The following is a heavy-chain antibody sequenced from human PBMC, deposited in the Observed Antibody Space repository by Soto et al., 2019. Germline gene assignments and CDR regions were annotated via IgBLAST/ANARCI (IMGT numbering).Heavy chain of an antibody. V-gene: IGHV1-69*13. D-gene: IGHD4-17*01. CDR1: GGTFSRNA. CDR3: ARGRELDDDDYPDYGMDV. Sequence: SVKVSCKASGGTFSRNAISWVRLAPGQGLEWMGGTIPMFNIAKNAQKFQGRVTITANESRNTAYMELCSLRSEGTAGYYCARGRELDDDDYPDYGMDVWVQGTTVTVSS. J-gene: IGHJ6*02. CDR2: TIPMFNIA.